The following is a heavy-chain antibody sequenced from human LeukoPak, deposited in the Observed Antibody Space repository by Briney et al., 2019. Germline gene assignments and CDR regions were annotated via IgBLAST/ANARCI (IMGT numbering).Heavy chain of an antibody. CDR3: AHSGYYYDSSGYSGPLFDY. D-gene: IGHD3-22*01. J-gene: IGHJ4*02. CDR2: IYWNDDK. V-gene: IGHV2-5*01. CDR1: GFSLSTSGVG. Sequence: SGPTLVNPTQTLTLTCTFSGFSLSTSGVGVGWIRQPPGKALEWLALIYWNDDKRYSPSLKSRLTITKDTSKNQVVLTMTNMDPVHTATYYCAHSGYYYDSSGYSGPLFDYWGQGTLVTVSS.